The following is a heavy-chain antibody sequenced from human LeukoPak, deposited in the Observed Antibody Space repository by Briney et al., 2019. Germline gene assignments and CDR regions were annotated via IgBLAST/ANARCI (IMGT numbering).Heavy chain of an antibody. J-gene: IGHJ3*02. Sequence: ASVKVSCKASGGTFISYAISWVRQAPAQGLEWMGRIIPILGIANYAQKFQGRVTITADKSTSTAYMELSSLRSEDTAVYYCLSSSGWHHDAFDIWGQGTMVTVSS. D-gene: IGHD6-19*01. CDR3: LSSSGWHHDAFDI. CDR1: GGTFISYA. CDR2: IIPILGIA. V-gene: IGHV1-69*04.